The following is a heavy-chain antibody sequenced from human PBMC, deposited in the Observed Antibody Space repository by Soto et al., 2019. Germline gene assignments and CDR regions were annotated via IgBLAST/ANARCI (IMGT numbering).Heavy chain of an antibody. J-gene: IGHJ4*02. CDR3: ARATSSTDSGLDS. V-gene: IGHV4-59*01. CDR1: GDSISRYY. CDR2: IYSGGSA. Sequence: NPSETLSLTCTVSGDSISRYYWTWIRQPPGKGLEYIGFIYSGGSAKYNPALRSRVTISVDTSQNLFSLRLSSVTAADTAVYFCARATSSTDSGLDSWGQGTLVTVSS. D-gene: IGHD6-25*01.